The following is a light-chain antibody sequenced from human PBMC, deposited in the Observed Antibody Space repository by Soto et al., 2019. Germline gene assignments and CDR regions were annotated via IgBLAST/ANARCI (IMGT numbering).Light chain of an antibody. CDR3: QSYDRSLSAWV. V-gene: IGLV1-40*01. CDR2: GDN. Sequence: QSVLTQPPSVSGAPGQRVIISCTGSRSNIGGGYDVHWYQQLPGTAPKLLIYGDNKRPSGVPDRFSGSKSGTSASLAITGLQAEDEADYYCQSYDRSLSAWVFGGGTQLTVL. J-gene: IGLJ3*02. CDR1: RSNIGGGYD.